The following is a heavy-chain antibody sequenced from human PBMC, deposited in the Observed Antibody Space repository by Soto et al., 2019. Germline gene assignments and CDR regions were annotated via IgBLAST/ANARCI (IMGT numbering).Heavy chain of an antibody. J-gene: IGHJ6*02. D-gene: IGHD5-12*01. V-gene: IGHV1-46*01. CDR2: INPSGGST. CDR3: AREIEVATIAMGFYYGMDV. Sequence: AAVKVSCKASGYTFPSYYMHWERQAPGQGLEWMGIINPSGGSTSYAQKFQVRVTMTRDTSTSTVYMQLSSLRSEDTAVYYCAREIEVATIAMGFYYGMDVWGQGTTVTVSS. CDR1: GYTFPSYY.